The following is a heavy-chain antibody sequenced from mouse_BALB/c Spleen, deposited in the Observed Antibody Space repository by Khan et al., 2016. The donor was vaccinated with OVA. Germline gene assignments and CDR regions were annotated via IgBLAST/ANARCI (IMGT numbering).Heavy chain of an antibody. D-gene: IGHD2-1*01. V-gene: IGHV1-9*01. CDR3: VRYGNHWYFDV. Sequence: VQLQQSGAELMKPGASVKISCKATGYTFSSYWIEWVKQRPGHGLEWIGEILPGSGNTNCTENFKGKATFTAATSSNTAYMQLSSLTSEDSAVYYCVRYGNHWYFDVWGAGTTVTGSS. J-gene: IGHJ1*01. CDR2: ILPGSGNT. CDR1: GYTFSSYW.